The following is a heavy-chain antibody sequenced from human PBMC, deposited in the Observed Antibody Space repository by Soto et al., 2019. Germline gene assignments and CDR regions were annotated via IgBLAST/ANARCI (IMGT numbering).Heavy chain of an antibody. V-gene: IGHV3-30-3*01. CDR1: GFTFSTYA. CDR2: ISYDGSNR. D-gene: IGHD2-2*01. CDR3: ARPVTGSSYDAFDI. Sequence: QVQLVESGGGVVQPGRSLRLSCADSGFTFSTYAMHWVRQAPGKGLEWVAVISYDGSNRYYADTVKGRFTISRDNSKNTLYLQMNSLRDEDTTVYYCARPVTGSSYDAFDIWCQWTMVTFSS. J-gene: IGHJ3*02.